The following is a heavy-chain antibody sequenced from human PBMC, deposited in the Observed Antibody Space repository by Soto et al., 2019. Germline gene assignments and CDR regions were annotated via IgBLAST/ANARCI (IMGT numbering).Heavy chain of an antibody. D-gene: IGHD3-22*01. J-gene: IGHJ6*02. V-gene: IGHV1-8*01. CDR3: ARNYDSYYGMDV. CDR1: GYTFTSYD. Sequence: GASVKVSCKASGYTFTSYDINWVRQATGQGLEWMGWMNPNSGNTGYAQKFQGRVTMTRNTSISTAYMELSSLRSEDTAVYYCARNYDSYYGMDVWGQGTTVTVSS. CDR2: MNPNSGNT.